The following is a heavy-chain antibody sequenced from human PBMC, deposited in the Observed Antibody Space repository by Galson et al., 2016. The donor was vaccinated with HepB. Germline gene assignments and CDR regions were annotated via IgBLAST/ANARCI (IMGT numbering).Heavy chain of an antibody. CDR3: VKGAGTIDY. CDR2: ISSSSNSM. CDR1: GFIFSNYA. V-gene: IGHV3-48*02. D-gene: IGHD6-19*01. J-gene: IGHJ4*02. Sequence: SLRLSCAASGFIFSNYAMNWVRQAPGKGLEWISYISSSSNSMYYADSVKGRFTISRDNAKNSLYLQMNSLRDEDTAVYYCVKGAGTIDYWGQGTLVTVSS.